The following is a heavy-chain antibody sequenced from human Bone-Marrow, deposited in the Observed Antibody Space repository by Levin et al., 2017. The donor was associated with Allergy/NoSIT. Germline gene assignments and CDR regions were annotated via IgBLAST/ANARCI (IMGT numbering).Heavy chain of an antibody. J-gene: IGHJ4*02. Sequence: GGSLRLSCAASGFTFSSYAMHWVRQAPGKGLEWVAVISYDGSNKYYADSVKGRFTISRDNSKNTLYLQMNSLRAEDTAVYYCARDFMVVAAAVGYWGQGTLVTVSS. CDR3: ARDFMVVAAAVGY. D-gene: IGHD6-13*01. CDR1: GFTFSSYA. CDR2: ISYDGSNK. V-gene: IGHV3-30-3*01.